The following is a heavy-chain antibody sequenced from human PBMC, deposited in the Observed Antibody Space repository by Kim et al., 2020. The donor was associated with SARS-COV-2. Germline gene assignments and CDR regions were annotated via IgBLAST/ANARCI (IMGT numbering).Heavy chain of an antibody. Sequence: SVKVSCKASGGTFSSYAISWVRQAPGQGLEWMGGIIPIFGTANYAQKFQGRVTITADESTSTAYMELSSLRSEDTAVYYCARWGEDSAYDASSGPDDFDIWGQGTMVTVSS. CDR2: IIPIFGTA. CDR1: GGTFSSYA. J-gene: IGHJ3*02. D-gene: IGHD3-22*01. CDR3: ARWGEDSAYDASSGPDDFDI. V-gene: IGHV1-69*13.